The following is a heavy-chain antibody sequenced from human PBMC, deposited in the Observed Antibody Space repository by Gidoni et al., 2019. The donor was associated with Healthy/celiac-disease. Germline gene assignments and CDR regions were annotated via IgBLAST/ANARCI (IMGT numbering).Heavy chain of an antibody. D-gene: IGHD3-10*01. CDR2: ISGSGGST. V-gene: IGHV3-23*01. CDR1: GFTFSSYA. CDR3: AKIYGSGSYKPLYFDY. J-gene: IGHJ4*02. Sequence: EVQLLASGGGLVQPGGSLRLSCAASGFTFSSYAMSWVRQAPGKGLEWVSAISGSGGSTYYADSVKGRFTISRDNSKNTLYLQMNSLRAEDTAVYYCAKIYGSGSYKPLYFDYWGQGTLVTVSS.